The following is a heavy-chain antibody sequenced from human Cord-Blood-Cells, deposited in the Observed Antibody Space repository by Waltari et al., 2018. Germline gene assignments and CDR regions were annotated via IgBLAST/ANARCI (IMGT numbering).Heavy chain of an antibody. CDR3: ARDPSGYSSLDV. D-gene: IGHD5-18*01. Sequence: EVQLVESGGGLIQPGGSLRLPCAASGFTVSSNYMSWVRQAPGKGLEWVSVIYSGGSTYYADSVKGRFTISRDNSKNTLYLQMNSLRAEDTAVYYCARDPSGYSSLDVWGKGTTVTVSS. J-gene: IGHJ6*04. CDR2: IYSGGST. CDR1: GFTVSSNY. V-gene: IGHV3-53*01.